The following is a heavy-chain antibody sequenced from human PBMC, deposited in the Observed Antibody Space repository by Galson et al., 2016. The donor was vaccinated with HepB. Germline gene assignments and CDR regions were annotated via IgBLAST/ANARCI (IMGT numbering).Heavy chain of an antibody. CDR3: VRSTATDTYCSSTSCYGEAPYYYYGMDV. Sequence: SVKVSCKASGGTFSIYAMSWVRQAPGQGLEWMGGIIPIFSTPNYAQKFQGRVTITADESTSPVYMELSSLRSEDTAVYYCVRSTATDTYCSSTSCYGEAPYYYYGMDVWGQGTTVTVSS. J-gene: IGHJ6*02. D-gene: IGHD2-2*01. V-gene: IGHV1-69*13. CDR2: IIPIFSTP. CDR1: GGTFSIYA.